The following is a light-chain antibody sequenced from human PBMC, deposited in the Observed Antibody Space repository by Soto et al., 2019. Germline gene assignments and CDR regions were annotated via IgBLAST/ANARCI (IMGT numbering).Light chain of an antibody. CDR1: SGHSSYI. Sequence: QPVLTQSSSASASLGSSVKLTCTLSSGHSSYIIAWHQQQPGKAPRYLMKLEGSGSYNKGSGVPDRFSGSSSWADRYLTISNLQSEDEADYYCETWDSNIVVFGGGTKLTVL. CDR2: LEGSGSY. V-gene: IGLV4-60*03. CDR3: ETWDSNIVV. J-gene: IGLJ2*01.